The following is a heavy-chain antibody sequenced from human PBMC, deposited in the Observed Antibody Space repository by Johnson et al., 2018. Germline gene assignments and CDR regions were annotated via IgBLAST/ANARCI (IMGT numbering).Heavy chain of an antibody. V-gene: IGHV1-69*01. Sequence: VQLVESGAEVKKPGSSVKVSCKASGGTFSSSVISWVRQAPGQGLEWMGGIIPLFGTASYAQKFQGRVTITADESTSTAYMELSSLRSEDTAVDYCARGACDSSGTDAFDIWGEGTMVTVSS. D-gene: IGHD3-22*01. CDR1: GGTFSSSV. CDR3: ARGACDSSGTDAFDI. CDR2: IIPLFGTA. J-gene: IGHJ3*02.